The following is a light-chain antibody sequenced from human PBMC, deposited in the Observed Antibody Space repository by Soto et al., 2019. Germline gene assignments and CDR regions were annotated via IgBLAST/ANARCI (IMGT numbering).Light chain of an antibody. J-gene: IGKJ1*01. CDR1: QTVGSNY. CDR3: HQYASSPLT. CDR2: DAS. V-gene: IGKV3-20*01. Sequence: EIVLTQSPGTLSLSPGERATLSCRASQTVGSNYLAWYQQKPGQAPRLLIYDASSRATGIPDRFSGSGSGTHFTLTFSRLEPEDFAVYYCHQYASSPLTFGQGTKVEIK.